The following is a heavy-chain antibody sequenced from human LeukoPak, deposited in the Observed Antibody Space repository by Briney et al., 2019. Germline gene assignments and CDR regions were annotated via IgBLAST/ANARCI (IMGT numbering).Heavy chain of an antibody. Sequence: ASVKVSCKASGGTFSSYAISWVRQAPGQGLEWMGRIIPILGIANYAQKLQGRVTITADKSTSTAYMELSSLRSEDTAVYYCAREWRYSSSSLPTDYWGQGTLVTVSS. J-gene: IGHJ4*02. V-gene: IGHV1-69*04. D-gene: IGHD6-13*01. CDR3: AREWRYSSSSLPTDY. CDR2: IIPILGIA. CDR1: GGTFSSYA.